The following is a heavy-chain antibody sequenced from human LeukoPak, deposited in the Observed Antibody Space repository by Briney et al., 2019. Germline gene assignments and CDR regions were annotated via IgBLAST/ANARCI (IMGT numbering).Heavy chain of an antibody. CDR2: IWYDGSKK. Sequence: QPGGSLRLSCAASGFTFSTFGMHWVRQAPGKGPEWVAVIWYDGSKKYYIDFAEGRFTIPRDNSRNTLYLQMNSLRAEDTAVYYCARYYSHTSAWSEGGLDQWGQGTLVTVSS. CDR3: ARYYSHTSAWSEGGLDQ. CDR1: GFTFSTFG. J-gene: IGHJ4*02. D-gene: IGHD6-19*01. V-gene: IGHV3-33*01.